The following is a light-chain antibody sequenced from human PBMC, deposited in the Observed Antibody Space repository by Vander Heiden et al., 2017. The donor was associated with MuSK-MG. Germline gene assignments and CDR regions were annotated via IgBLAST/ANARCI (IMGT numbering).Light chain of an antibody. CDR3: SSYTSSSLYV. Sequence: QSALTQPASVSGSPGRSITISCTGTSSDVGGYNYVSWYQQHPGKAPKLMIYDVSNRPSGVANRFSGSKSGNTASLTISGLQAGDEADYYCSSYTSSSLYVFGTGTKVTVL. CDR1: SSDVGGYNY. V-gene: IGLV2-14*03. CDR2: DVS. J-gene: IGLJ1*01.